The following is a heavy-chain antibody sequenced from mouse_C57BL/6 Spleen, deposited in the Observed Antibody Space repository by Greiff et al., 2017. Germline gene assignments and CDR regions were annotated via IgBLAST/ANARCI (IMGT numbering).Heavy chain of an antibody. CDR2: IDPETGGT. Sequence: QVHVKQSGAELVRPGASVTLSCKASGYTFTDYEMHWVKQTPVHGLEWIGAIDPETGGTAYNQMFKGKAILTADKSSSTAYMGLRSLTSEDSAVDYCTRGDGNYPFAYWGQGTLVTVSA. CDR1: GYTFTDYE. D-gene: IGHD2-1*01. J-gene: IGHJ3*01. V-gene: IGHV1-15*01. CDR3: TRGDGNYPFAY.